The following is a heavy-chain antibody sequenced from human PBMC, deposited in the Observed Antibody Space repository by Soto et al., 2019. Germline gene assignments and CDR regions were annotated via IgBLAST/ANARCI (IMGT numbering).Heavy chain of an antibody. Sequence: TSETMSLTCAVYGGSFSGYYWSWIRQPPGKGLEWIGEINHSGSTNYNPSLKSRVTISVDTSKNQFSLKLSSVTAADTAVYYCAFAGPYGDRGNNGDTWGQGTLVTVSS. CDR3: AFAGPYGDRGNNGDT. CDR2: INHSGST. CDR1: GGSFSGYY. J-gene: IGHJ4*02. V-gene: IGHV4-34*01. D-gene: IGHD4-17*01.